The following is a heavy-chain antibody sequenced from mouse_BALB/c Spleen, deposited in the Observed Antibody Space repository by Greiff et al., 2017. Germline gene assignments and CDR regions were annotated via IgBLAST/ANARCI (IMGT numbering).Heavy chain of an antibody. V-gene: IGHV3-6*02. CDR1: GYSITSGYY. Sequence: DVKLQESGPGLVKPSQSLSLTCSVTGYSITSGYYWNWIRQFPGNKLEWMGYISYDGSNNYNPSLKNRISITRDTSKNQFFLKLNSVTTEDTATYYCARELWDYWGQGTTLTVSS. D-gene: IGHD1-1*02. CDR3: ARELWDY. J-gene: IGHJ2*01. CDR2: ISYDGSN.